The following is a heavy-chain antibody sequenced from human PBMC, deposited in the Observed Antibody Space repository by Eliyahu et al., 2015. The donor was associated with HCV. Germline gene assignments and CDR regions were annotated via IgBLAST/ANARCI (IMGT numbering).Heavy chain of an antibody. V-gene: IGHV3-53*02. Sequence: EVQLVETGGGLIQPGGSLRLXCAVSGFIVSNNXMSWVRQAPGKGLEWVSVIYGGGSTDYAASVKGRFTISRDNSKNTLYLQMSGLRAEDTAIYYCARHKSSVPLKNYDYYGMDVWGQGTTVTVSS. CDR1: GFIVSNNX. CDR3: ARHKSSVPLKNYDYYGMDV. D-gene: IGHD6-19*01. J-gene: IGHJ6*02. CDR2: IYGGGST.